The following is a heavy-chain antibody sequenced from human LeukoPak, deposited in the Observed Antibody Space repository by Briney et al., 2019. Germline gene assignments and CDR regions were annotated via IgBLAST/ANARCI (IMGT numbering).Heavy chain of an antibody. CDR3: ARGKVRRGNWFDP. V-gene: IGHV4-39*07. CDR1: GGSISTTSYY. J-gene: IGHJ5*02. Sequence: SETLSLTCTVSGGSISTTSYYWGWIRQPPGKGLECIGNICYSGSTYYNPSLKSRVTISVDTSKNQFSLKLTSVTAADTAVYYCARGKVRRGNWFDPWGQGTLVTVSS. CDR2: ICYSGST. D-gene: IGHD1-14*01.